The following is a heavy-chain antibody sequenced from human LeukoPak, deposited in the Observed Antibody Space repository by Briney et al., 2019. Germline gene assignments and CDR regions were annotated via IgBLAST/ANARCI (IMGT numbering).Heavy chain of an antibody. CDR3: AKPPEVGATVGYFDY. D-gene: IGHD1-26*01. V-gene: IGHV3-48*02. CDR2: ISSSDNTI. CDR1: GFAFSDYS. J-gene: IGHJ4*02. Sequence: GGSLRLSCAASGFAFSDYSMNWVRQAPGKGLEWVSYISSSDNTIHYADSVKGRFTISRDNAKNSLYLEMNSLRDEDTAVHYCAKPPEVGATVGYFDYWGQGTLVTVSS.